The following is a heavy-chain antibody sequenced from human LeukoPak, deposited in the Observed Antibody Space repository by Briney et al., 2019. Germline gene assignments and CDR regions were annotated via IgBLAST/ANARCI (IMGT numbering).Heavy chain of an antibody. Sequence: ASVKVSCKASGYTFTSYGISWVRQAPGQGLEWMGWISAYNGNTNYAQKLQGRVTMTTDTSTSTAYMELRSLRSDDTAVYYCARDSLSADYSKIVAWFDPWGQGTLVTVSS. CDR3: ARDSLSADYSKIVAWFDP. CDR2: ISAYNGNT. J-gene: IGHJ5*02. D-gene: IGHD4-11*01. CDR1: GYTFTSYG. V-gene: IGHV1-18*01.